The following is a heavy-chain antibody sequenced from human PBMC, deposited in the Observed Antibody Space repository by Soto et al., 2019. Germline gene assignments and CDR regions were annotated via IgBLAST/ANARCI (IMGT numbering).Heavy chain of an antibody. J-gene: IGHJ3*01. CDR2: ISQNGGSRGGT. CDR3: AKTKAVVIAALDV. CDR1: GFTFSNSA. V-gene: IGHV3-23*01. Sequence: GGSLRLSCTASGFTFSNSAMTWVRQAPGQGLEWVASISQNGGSRGGTYYADSVKGRVTISRDNSRDILYLQLDSLRGADTAVYYCAKTKAVVIAALDVWGQGTKVTVSS. D-gene: IGHD2-21*01.